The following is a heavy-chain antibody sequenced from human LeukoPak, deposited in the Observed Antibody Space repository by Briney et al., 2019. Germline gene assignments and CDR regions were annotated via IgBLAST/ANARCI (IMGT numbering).Heavy chain of an antibody. CDR3: ATDLRVLRFLEWYPPHDAFDI. V-gene: IGHV1-8*03. J-gene: IGHJ3*02. D-gene: IGHD3-3*01. CDR2: MNPNSGNT. Sequence: ASVKVSCKASGYTFTSYDINWVRQATGQGLEWMGWMNPNSGNTGYAQKFQGRVTITRNTSISTAYMELSSLRSEDTAVYYCATDLRVLRFLEWYPPHDAFDIWGQGTMVTVSS. CDR1: GYTFTSYD.